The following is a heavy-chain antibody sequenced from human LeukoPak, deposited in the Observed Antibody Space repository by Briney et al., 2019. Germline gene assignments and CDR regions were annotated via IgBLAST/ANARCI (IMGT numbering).Heavy chain of an antibody. CDR2: ISSNGGST. CDR1: GFTFSSYA. D-gene: IGHD6-13*01. CDR3: ARHIATTGPDTFDI. J-gene: IGHJ3*02. V-gene: IGHV3-64*04. Sequence: GGSLRLSCSASGFTFSSYAMHWVRQAPGKGLEYVSAISSNGGSTYYADSVKGRFTISRDNSKNTLYLQMNSLRAEDTAVYYCARHIATTGPDTFDIWGQGTMVTVSS.